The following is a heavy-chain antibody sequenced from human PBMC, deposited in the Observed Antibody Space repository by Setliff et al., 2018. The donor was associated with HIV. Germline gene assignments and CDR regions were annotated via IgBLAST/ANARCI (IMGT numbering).Heavy chain of an antibody. CDR1: GGSISSHY. CDR3: ARETGDSAYFDY. Sequence: SETLSLTCTVSGGSISSHYWSWIRQPPGKGLEWIGYMYYSGSTNYDPSLKSRVIISVDTSKNQFSLKLSSVTAADTAVYYCARETGDSAYFDYWGQGTLVTVSS. D-gene: IGHD2-21*02. J-gene: IGHJ4*02. CDR2: MYYSGST. V-gene: IGHV4-59*11.